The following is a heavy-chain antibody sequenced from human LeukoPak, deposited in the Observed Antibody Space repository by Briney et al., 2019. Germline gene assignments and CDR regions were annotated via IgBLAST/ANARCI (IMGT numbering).Heavy chain of an antibody. Sequence: GGFLRLSCAASGFTFSSYSMNWVRQAPGKGLEWVSSISSSSYIYYADSVKGRFTISRDNAKNSLYLQMNSLRAEDTAVYYCARLARLYANGANGVRDFDYWGQGTLVTVSS. D-gene: IGHD4/OR15-4a*01. V-gene: IGHV3-21*01. CDR1: GFTFSSYS. CDR3: ARLARLYANGANGVRDFDY. CDR2: ISSSSYI. J-gene: IGHJ4*02.